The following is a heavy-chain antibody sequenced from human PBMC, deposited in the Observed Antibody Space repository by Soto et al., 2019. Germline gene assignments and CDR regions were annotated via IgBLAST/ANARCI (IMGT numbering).Heavy chain of an antibody. J-gene: IGHJ4*02. CDR2: ISYDGSNK. CDR3: ARSLPGSYFDY. D-gene: IGHD7-27*01. CDR1: GFTFSSYA. Sequence: QVQLVESGGGVVQPGRSLRLSCAASGFTFSSYAMHWVRQAPGKGLEWVAVISYDGSNKYYADSVKGRFTISRDNSKNTLYLQMNSLRAEDTAVYYCARSLPGSYFDYWGQGTLVTVSS. V-gene: IGHV3-30-3*01.